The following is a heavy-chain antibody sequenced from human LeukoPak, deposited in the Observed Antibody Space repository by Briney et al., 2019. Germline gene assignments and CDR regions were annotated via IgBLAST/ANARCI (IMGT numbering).Heavy chain of an antibody. CDR3: AKGVAVDY. Sequence: GGSLRLSCAASGFTFSSYGMHWVRQAPGKGLERVAVISYDGSSKYYADSVKGRFTISRDNSKNTLYLQMNSLRAEDTAVYYCAKGVAVDYWGQGTLVTVSS. J-gene: IGHJ4*02. V-gene: IGHV3-30*18. CDR1: GFTFSSYG. D-gene: IGHD6-19*01. CDR2: ISYDGSSK.